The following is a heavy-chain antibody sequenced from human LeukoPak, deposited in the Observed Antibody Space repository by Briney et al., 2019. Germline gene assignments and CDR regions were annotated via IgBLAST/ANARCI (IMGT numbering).Heavy chain of an antibody. CDR2: ISYDGSNK. Sequence: PGGSLRLSCAVSGFTFSSYAMHWVRQAPGKGLEWVAVISYDGSNKYYADSVKGRFTISRDNSKNTLYLQMNSLRAEDTAVYYCARDSGLRLSYFDYWGQGTLVTVSS. V-gene: IGHV3-30*01. CDR1: GFTFSSYA. J-gene: IGHJ4*02. CDR3: ARDSGLRLSYFDY. D-gene: IGHD4-17*01.